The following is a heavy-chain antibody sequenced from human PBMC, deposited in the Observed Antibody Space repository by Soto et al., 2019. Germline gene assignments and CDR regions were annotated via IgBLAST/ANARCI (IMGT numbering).Heavy chain of an antibody. J-gene: IGHJ6*02. CDR2: IYFRGST. D-gene: IGHD6-13*01. CDR1: GGPISGYY. CDR3: ARQQLLPYYYALDV. V-gene: IGHV4-59*07. Sequence: QVQLQESGPGLVKPSDTLSLNCTVSGGPISGYYWSWIRQPPGKGLEYIGYIYFRGSTNYNPSLKSRVTMSVDTSRNLFSLKVNSVTAADTAVYYCARQQLLPYYYALDVWGQGTTVTVSS.